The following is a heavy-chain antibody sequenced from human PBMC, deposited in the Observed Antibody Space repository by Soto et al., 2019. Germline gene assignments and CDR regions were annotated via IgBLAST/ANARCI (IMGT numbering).Heavy chain of an antibody. CDR1: GVTFSSYA. J-gene: IGHJ4*02. V-gene: IGHV1-69*13. CDR3: ARDRYCSSTSCYLSPSY. D-gene: IGHD2-2*01. CDR2: IIPIFGTA. Sequence: RASVKVSCKASGVTFSSYAISWVRQAPGQGLEWMGGIIPIFGTANYAQKFQGRVTITADESTSTAYMELSSLRSEDTAVYYCARDRYCSSTSCYLSPSYWGQGTLVTVSS.